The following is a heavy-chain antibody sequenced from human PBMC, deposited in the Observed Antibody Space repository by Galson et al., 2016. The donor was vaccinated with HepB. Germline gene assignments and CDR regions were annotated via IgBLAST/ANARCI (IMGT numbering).Heavy chain of an antibody. V-gene: IGHV2-5*02. CDR1: GFSLSTNEVG. Sequence: PSLVKPTQTVTLTCTFSGFSLSTNEVGVGWIRQPPGKALEWLALIYWDDRKRYSPSLKSRLTITKDTSKNQVVLTFTNMDPVDTATYYCARRVTVNDAFDIWGQGTMVTVSS. J-gene: IGHJ3*02. CDR2: IYWDDRK. CDR3: ARRVTVNDAFDI. D-gene: IGHD4-17*01.